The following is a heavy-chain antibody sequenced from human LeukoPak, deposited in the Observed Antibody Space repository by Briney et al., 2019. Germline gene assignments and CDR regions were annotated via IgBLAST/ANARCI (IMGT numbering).Heavy chain of an antibody. D-gene: IGHD3-9*01. CDR2: INGKSGAT. CDR3: VRDFDWGPDY. J-gene: IGHJ4*02. CDR1: GYTFINYY. V-gene: IGHV1-2*02. Sequence: APVKVSCKASGYTFINYYMHWVRQVPGQGLEWMGWINGKSGATFYAQKFQDRITVTRDTSISTMYLEVNRLTTDDTAVYYCVRDFDWGPDYWGQGTLVAVSS.